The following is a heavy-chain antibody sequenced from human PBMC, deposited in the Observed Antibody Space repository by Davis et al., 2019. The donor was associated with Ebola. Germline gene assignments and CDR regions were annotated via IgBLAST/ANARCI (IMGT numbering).Heavy chain of an antibody. CDR3: AKEGGLTILEASDI. J-gene: IGHJ3*02. CDR1: GFTFSSYA. CDR2: ISGSGGST. V-gene: IGHV3-23*01. Sequence: GESLKISCAASGFTFSSYAMSWVRQAPGKGLEWVSAISGSGGSTYYADSVKGRFTISRDNSKNTLYLQMNSLRAEDTAVYYCAKEGGLTILEASDIWGQGTMVTVSS. D-gene: IGHD3-10*01.